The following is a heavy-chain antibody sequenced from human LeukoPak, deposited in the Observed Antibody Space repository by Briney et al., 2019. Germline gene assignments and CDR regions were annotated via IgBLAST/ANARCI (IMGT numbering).Heavy chain of an antibody. CDR2: IYYSGGT. CDR1: GGSLSSSY. D-gene: IGHD1-7*01. Sequence: PSETLSLTCTVSGGSLSSSYWSWIRHPPGKRLEWIWYIYYSGGTNYNPSLTSRVTISVDTSKNPFSLKLSSVTAADTAVYYCARDGSGITGTTPFDPWGQGTLVTVSS. J-gene: IGHJ5*02. CDR3: ARDGSGITGTTPFDP. V-gene: IGHV4-59*01.